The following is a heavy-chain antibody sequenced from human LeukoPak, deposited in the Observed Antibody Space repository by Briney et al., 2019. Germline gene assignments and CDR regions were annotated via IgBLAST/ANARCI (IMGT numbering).Heavy chain of an antibody. D-gene: IGHD2-15*01. J-gene: IGHJ5*02. Sequence: SETLSLTCSVSGYSISSNYYWGWIRQPPGKGLEWIGSIYHSGSTYYNPSLKSRVTIPVDTSKNQFSLKLSSVTAADTAVYYCAREGYCSGGNCYHNWFDPWGQGTLVTVSS. CDR3: AREGYCSGGNCYHNWFDP. V-gene: IGHV4-38-2*02. CDR2: IYHSGST. CDR1: GYSISSNYY.